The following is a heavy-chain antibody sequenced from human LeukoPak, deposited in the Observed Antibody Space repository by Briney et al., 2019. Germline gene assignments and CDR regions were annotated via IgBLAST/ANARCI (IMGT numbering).Heavy chain of an antibody. J-gene: IGHJ2*01. CDR3: AKWQRTGNWYFDL. V-gene: IGHV3-21*04. Sequence: GGSLRLSCAASGFTFSSFSMIWVRQAPGKGLEWVSSTSSSSAYTFYAESGKGRFTISRDNAKNTVYLQMNSLRVEDTAVYYCAKWQRTGNWYFDLWGRGTLVTVSS. D-gene: IGHD1-1*01. CDR1: GFTFSSFS. CDR2: TSSSSAYT.